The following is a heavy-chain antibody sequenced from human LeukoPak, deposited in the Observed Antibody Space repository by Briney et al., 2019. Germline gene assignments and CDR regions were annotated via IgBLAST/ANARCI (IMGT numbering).Heavy chain of an antibody. CDR3: ARDMGSGWYWDEYFQH. CDR1: GDTFTSYG. V-gene: IGHV1-18*01. Sequence: ASVKVSCKASGDTFTSYGISWVRQAPGQGLEWMGWISAYNGNTNYAQKLQGRVTMTTDTSTSTAYMELRSLRSDDTAVYYCARDMGSGWYWDEYFQHWGQGTLVTVSS. J-gene: IGHJ1*01. CDR2: ISAYNGNT. D-gene: IGHD6-19*01.